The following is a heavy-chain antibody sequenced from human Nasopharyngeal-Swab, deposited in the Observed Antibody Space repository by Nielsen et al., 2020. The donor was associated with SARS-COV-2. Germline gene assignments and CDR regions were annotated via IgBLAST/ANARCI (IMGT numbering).Heavy chain of an antibody. V-gene: IGHV2-5*02. Sequence: SGPTLVKPTQTLTLTCTFSGFSLSTSGVGVGWIRQPPGKALEWLALIYWDDDKRYSPSLKSRLTITKDTSKNQVVLTMTNMDPVDTATYYCAHRLAAYSGPYFDYWGQGILVTVSS. D-gene: IGHD2-15*01. CDR1: GFSLSTSGVG. CDR2: IYWDDDK. CDR3: AHRLAAYSGPYFDY. J-gene: IGHJ4*02.